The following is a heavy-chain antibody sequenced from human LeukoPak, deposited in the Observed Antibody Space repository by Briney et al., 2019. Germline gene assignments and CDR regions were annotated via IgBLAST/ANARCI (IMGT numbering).Heavy chain of an antibody. CDR3: AKVGHGSGGSCKHYYYYYGMDV. V-gene: IGHV3-23*01. Sequence: GGSLRLSCAPSGFTFSNYAMSWVRQAPGKGLEWVSSISAGGNTYYADSVKGRFTISRDNSKNTLYLQMNSLRAEDTAVYYCAKVGHGSGGSCKHYYYYYGMDVWGQGTTVTVSS. CDR2: ISAGGNT. D-gene: IGHD2-15*01. CDR1: GFTFSNYA. J-gene: IGHJ6*02.